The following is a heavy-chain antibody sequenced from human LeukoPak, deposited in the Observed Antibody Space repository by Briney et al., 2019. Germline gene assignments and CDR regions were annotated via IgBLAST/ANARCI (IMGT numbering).Heavy chain of an antibody. V-gene: IGHV3-23*01. J-gene: IGHJ4*02. D-gene: IGHD4-17*01. CDR2: ISGSGGTT. Sequence: PGGSLRLSCAASGFTFSSYGMNWVRQAPGKGLEWVSAISGSGGTTYYADSVRGRFTISRDNSKNTLFLQMNSLRAEDTAVYYCTRDDYGETFDYWGQGTLVTVSS. CDR3: TRDDYGETFDY. CDR1: GFTFSSYG.